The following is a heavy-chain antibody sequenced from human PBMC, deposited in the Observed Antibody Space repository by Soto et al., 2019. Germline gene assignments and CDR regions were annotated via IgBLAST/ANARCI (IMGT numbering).Heavy chain of an antibody. V-gene: IGHV1-18*01. Sequence: QVHLVQSGAEVKKPGASVKVSCKGSGYAFTTYGITWVRQAPGQGLEWMGWISANNGNTKYVQKLQGRVTVTRDTSTRTAYMELRSLRSDDTAVYYCVRVGDGDYWGQGAQVTVSS. CDR3: VRVGDGDY. J-gene: IGHJ4*02. CDR2: ISANNGNT. D-gene: IGHD2-21*02. CDR1: GYAFTTYG.